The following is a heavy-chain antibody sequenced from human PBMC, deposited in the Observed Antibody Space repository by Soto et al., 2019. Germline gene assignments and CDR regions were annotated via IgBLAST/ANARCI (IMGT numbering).Heavy chain of an antibody. Sequence: PGGSLRLSCAASGFTFSTYAMHWVRQAPGKGLEWVAVISYDGSNKYFADSVKGRFTVSRDNSKNTLYLQMDSLRAEDTAVYYCAREITPPPDHYYGMDVWGQGNTVTVSS. CDR3: AREITPPPDHYYGMDV. CDR2: ISYDGSNK. V-gene: IGHV3-30-3*01. J-gene: IGHJ6*02. D-gene: IGHD1-20*01. CDR1: GFTFSTYA.